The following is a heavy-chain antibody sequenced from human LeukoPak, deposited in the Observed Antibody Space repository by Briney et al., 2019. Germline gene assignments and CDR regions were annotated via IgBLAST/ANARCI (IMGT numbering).Heavy chain of an antibody. CDR2: IAYNGDT. CDR1: GGSITGYS. D-gene: IGHD2-21*02. V-gene: IGHV4-59*01. Sequence: PSETLSLTCSVSGGSITGYSWHWIRQPPGRGLEWIGYIAYNGDTNYNSSLKSRLTMSVDTSNDQVSLSLSSVTAADTAVYYCARTTVVATATDKYDVFDTWGQGSLVTVSS. J-gene: IGHJ3*02. CDR3: ARTTVVATATDKYDVFDT.